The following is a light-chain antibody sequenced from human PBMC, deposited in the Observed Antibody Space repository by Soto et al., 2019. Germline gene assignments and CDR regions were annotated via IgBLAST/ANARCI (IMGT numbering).Light chain of an antibody. CDR1: SNGVEYYNL. CDR3: SSYAGALV. J-gene: IGLJ3*02. Sequence: QSALTQPASVSGSPGQSITLSCTRTSNGVEYYNLVSWYQHHPGKAPKLIIFEGSQRPSGVSDRFSGSNSGNTASLTISGLQAEDEADYYCSSYAGALVFGGGTKLTVL. V-gene: IGLV2-23*01. CDR2: EGS.